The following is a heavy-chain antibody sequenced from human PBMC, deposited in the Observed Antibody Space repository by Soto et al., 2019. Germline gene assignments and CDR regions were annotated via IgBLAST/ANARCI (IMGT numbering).Heavy chain of an antibody. CDR1: VGSIISGGYY. J-gene: IGHJ6*02. V-gene: IGHV4-31*03. CDR3: AREMVTIESPFYYGVDV. D-gene: IGHD2-15*01. Sequence: QVQLQESGPGLVKPSQTLSLTCTVSVGSIISGGYYWSWIRQHPGKGLEWIGYIHYSGTTYYNPSLKSRVTISVDTSKNKFSLRLSSVTAADTAVYYCAREMVTIESPFYYGVDVWGQGTTVTVSS. CDR2: IHYSGTT.